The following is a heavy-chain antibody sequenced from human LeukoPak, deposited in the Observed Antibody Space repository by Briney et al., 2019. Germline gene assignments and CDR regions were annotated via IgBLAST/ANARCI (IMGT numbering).Heavy chain of an antibody. CDR3: AREGRVSGYDFDC. D-gene: IGHD5-12*01. CDR1: GFTFSSFW. V-gene: IGHV3-74*03. J-gene: IGHJ4*02. Sequence: GGSLRLSCAASGFTFSSFWLHWVRQAPGKGLVWVSCINSDGRSITYADSVKGRFTISRDNAKNPLYLQMNSLRVEDTAVYYCAREGRVSGYDFDCWGQGTLVTVSS. CDR2: INSDGRSI.